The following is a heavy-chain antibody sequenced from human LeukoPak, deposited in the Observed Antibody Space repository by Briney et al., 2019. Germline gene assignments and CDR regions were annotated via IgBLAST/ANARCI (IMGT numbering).Heavy chain of an antibody. CDR3: ARSPAAIEWFDP. CDR2: INHSGST. V-gene: IGHV4-34*01. J-gene: IGHJ5*02. CDR1: GGSFSGYY. Sequence: SETLSLTCAVYGGSFSGYYWSWIRQPPGKGLEWIGEINHSGSTNYNPSLKSRVTISVDTSKNQLSLKLSSVTAADTAVYYCARSPAAIEWFDPWGQGTLVTVSS. D-gene: IGHD2-2*01.